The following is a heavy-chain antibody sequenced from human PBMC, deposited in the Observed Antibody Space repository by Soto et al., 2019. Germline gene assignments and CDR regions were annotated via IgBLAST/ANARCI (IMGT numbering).Heavy chain of an antibody. J-gene: IGHJ6*03. D-gene: IGHD3-10*01. CDR1: GGTFSSYT. CDR3: ARAPYGENHYLYMDV. Sequence: QVQLVQSGAEVKKPGSSVKVSCKASGGTFSSYTISWVRQAPGQGLEWMGRIIPILGIANYVQKFQGRVTITADKSTSTAYMELSSLRSEDTAVDYCARAPYGENHYLYMDVWGKGTTVTVSS. V-gene: IGHV1-69*02. CDR2: IIPILGIA.